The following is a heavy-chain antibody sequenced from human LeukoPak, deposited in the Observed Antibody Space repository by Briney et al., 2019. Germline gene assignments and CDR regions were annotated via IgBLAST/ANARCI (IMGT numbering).Heavy chain of an antibody. CDR3: ARPYYYDSSEPHNWFDP. CDR2: ISAYNGNT. CDR1: GYTFTSYG. D-gene: IGHD3-22*01. J-gene: IGHJ5*02. V-gene: IGHV1-18*01. Sequence: ASVKVSCKDSGYTFTSYGISWVRQAPGQGLEWMGWISAYNGNTNYAQKLQGRVTMTTDTSTSTAYMELRSLRSDDTAVYYCARPYYYDSSEPHNWFDPWGQGTLVTVSS.